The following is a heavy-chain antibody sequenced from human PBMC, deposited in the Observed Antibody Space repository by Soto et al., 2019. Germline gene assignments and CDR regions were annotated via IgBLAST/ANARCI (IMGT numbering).Heavy chain of an antibody. Sequence: QVQLVQSGAEVKKPGASVKVSCKASGYTFTSYGISWVRQAPGQGLEWMGWTSAYNGNTKYAQKLQGRVTMTTDTSQRTASMEQRDMRSDDTDVYYCAQEPNYFDYWGQATLVTISS. CDR1: GYTFTSYG. V-gene: IGHV1-18*01. CDR2: TSAYNGNT. J-gene: IGHJ4*02. CDR3: AQEPNYFDY.